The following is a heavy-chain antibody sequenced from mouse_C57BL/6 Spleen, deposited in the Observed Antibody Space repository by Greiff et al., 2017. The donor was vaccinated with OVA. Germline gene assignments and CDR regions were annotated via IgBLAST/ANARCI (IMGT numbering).Heavy chain of an antibody. D-gene: IGHD1-1*01. J-gene: IGHJ2*01. CDR3: ARDGSSPFDY. CDR1: GYTFTSYW. V-gene: IGHV1-52*01. Sequence: VQLQQPGAELVRPGSSVKLSCKASGYTFTSYWMHWVKQRPIQGLEWIGNIDPSDSETHYNQKFKDKATLTVDKSSSTAYMQLSSLTAEDSAVYYCARDGSSPFDYWGQGTTLTVSS. CDR2: IDPSDSET.